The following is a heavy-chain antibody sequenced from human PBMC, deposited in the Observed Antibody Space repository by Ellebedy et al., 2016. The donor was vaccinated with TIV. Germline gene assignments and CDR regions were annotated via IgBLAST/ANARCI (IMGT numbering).Heavy chain of an antibody. D-gene: IGHD6-6*01. CDR1: GGSISSYY. Sequence: SETLSLTXTVSGGSISSYYWSWIRQPPGKGLEWIGYIYYSGSTNYNPSLKSRVTISVDTSKNQFSLKLSSVTAADTAVYYCARGVAARSSGFFDYWGQGTLVTVSS. CDR2: IYYSGST. V-gene: IGHV4-59*01. CDR3: ARGVAARSSGFFDY. J-gene: IGHJ4*02.